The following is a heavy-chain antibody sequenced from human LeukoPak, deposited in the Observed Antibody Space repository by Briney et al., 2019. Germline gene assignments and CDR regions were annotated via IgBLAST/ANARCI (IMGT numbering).Heavy chain of an antibody. CDR1: GGSISSYY. J-gene: IGHJ3*02. CDR2: IYYSGST. CDR3: AGFYDFWRGSPTDAFDI. V-gene: IGHV4-59*01. D-gene: IGHD3-3*01. Sequence: SETLSLTCTVSGGSISSYYWSWIRQPPGKGLEWIGYIYYSGSTNYNPSLKSRVTISVDTSKNQFSLKLSSVTAADTAVYYCAGFYDFWRGSPTDAFDIWGQGTMVTVSS.